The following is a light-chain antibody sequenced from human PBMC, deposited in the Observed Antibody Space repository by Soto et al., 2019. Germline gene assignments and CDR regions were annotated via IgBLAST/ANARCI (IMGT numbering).Light chain of an antibody. V-gene: IGLV3-21*04. J-gene: IGLJ2*01. CDR2: SDT. CDR3: QVWDSGSAHVV. Sequence: SYELTQPPSVSVAPGMTASISCGGNNIGSKGVHWYQQKPGQAPVLVIYSDTDLPPVIPERFSGSNSANLATLTISRVEAGDEYYYYCQVWDSGSAHVVFGGGTKLTVL. CDR1: NIGSKG.